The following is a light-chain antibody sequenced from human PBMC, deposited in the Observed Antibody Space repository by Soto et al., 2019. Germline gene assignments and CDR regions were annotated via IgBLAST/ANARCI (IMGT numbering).Light chain of an antibody. CDR2: GAS. J-gene: IGKJ1*01. V-gene: IGKV3-20*01. CDR1: QSVSSNY. CDR3: QQYGSSRT. Sequence: EILLTQSPGTLSLSPGERATLSCRASQSVSSNYLAWYQQKPGQAPRLLIYGASGRATGIPDRFSGSGSGTDFTLTISGLEPEDFAAYYCQQYGSSRTFGQGTKVDIK.